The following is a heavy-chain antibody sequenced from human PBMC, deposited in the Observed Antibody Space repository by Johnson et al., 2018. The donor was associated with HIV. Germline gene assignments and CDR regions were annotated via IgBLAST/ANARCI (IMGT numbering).Heavy chain of an antibody. J-gene: IGHJ3*02. D-gene: IGHD2-21*01. CDR2: INWNGGRT. CDR3: AREMVVAGAFDI. V-gene: IGHV3-20*04. CDR1: GFTFSSYA. Sequence: VLLVESGGGLVQPGGSLRLSCAASGFTFSSYAMSWVRQAPGKGLEWVSGINWNGGRTGYADSVKGRFTISRDNAKNSLYLQMNSLRAEDTALYYCAREMVVAGAFDIWGPGTMVTVSS.